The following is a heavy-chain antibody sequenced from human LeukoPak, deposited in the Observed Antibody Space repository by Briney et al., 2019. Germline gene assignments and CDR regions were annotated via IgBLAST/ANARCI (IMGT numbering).Heavy chain of an antibody. Sequence: GRSLRLSCAASGFTFSSYVMHWVRQAPGKGLEWVAIISYDGSNEYYADSVKGRFTISRDNSKNTLYLQMNSLRAADTAVYYCARDGTICSGGSCYYAFDIWGQGTMVTVSS. CDR3: ARDGTICSGGSCYYAFDI. CDR2: ISYDGSNE. D-gene: IGHD2-15*01. V-gene: IGHV3-30*04. J-gene: IGHJ3*02. CDR1: GFTFSSYV.